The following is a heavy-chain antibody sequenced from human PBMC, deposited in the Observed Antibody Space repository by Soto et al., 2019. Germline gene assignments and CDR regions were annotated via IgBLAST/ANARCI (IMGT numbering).Heavy chain of an antibody. CDR3: GRVGRETVASVEY. J-gene: IGHJ4*02. V-gene: IGHV3-72*01. Sequence: EVQLVESGGGLVQPGGSLRLSCATSGFTFSDHYMDWVRQAPGKGLEWVGRSRNKAKSYTTEYAASVKGRFTISRDGSENSLYLQMNSLKTEDTAVYYCGRVGRETVASVEYRGQGTLVTVSS. CDR2: SRNKAKSYTT. D-gene: IGHD5-12*01. CDR1: GFTFSDHY.